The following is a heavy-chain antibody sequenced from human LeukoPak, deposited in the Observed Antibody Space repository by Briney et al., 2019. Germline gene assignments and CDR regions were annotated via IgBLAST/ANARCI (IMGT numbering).Heavy chain of an antibody. CDR2: IYPGDSDT. J-gene: IGHJ3*02. D-gene: IGHD6-6*01. V-gene: IGHV5-51*01. Sequence: GEPLKFSCKASGYSFTSYWIGWVRQMPGKGLEWMGIIYPGDSDTRYSPSFQGQVTISADKSISTAYLQWSSLKASDIAMYYCARPVGSSSFGAFDIWGQGTMVTVSS. CDR3: ARPVGSSSFGAFDI. CDR1: GYSFTSYW.